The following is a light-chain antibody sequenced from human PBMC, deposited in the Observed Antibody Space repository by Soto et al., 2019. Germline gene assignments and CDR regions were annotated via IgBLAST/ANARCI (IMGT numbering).Light chain of an antibody. J-gene: IGKJ4*01. CDR3: QQRSHGLT. Sequence: DIQVTQSPSSLSASLGDRVTITCRASQGISSYLAWYQQKPGKAPKLLIYAASTLQGGVPSRFSGSGSGTDFTLTITSLQPEDFAVYYCQQRSHGLTFGGGTKVDI. CDR1: QGISSY. CDR2: AAS. V-gene: IGKV1-9*01.